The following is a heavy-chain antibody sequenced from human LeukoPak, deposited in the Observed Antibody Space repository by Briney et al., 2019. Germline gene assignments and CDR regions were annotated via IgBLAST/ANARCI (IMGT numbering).Heavy chain of an antibody. CDR2: ISSSGSTI. J-gene: IGHJ4*02. CDR3: AIIVVVVAATGPVDY. CDR1: GFTFSSYE. D-gene: IGHD2-15*01. V-gene: IGHV3-48*03. Sequence: PGGSLRLSCAASGFTFSSYEMNWVRQAPGKGLEWVSYISSSGSTIYYADSVKGRFTISRDNAKNSLYLQMNSLRAEDPAVYYCAIIVVVVAATGPVDYWGQGTLVTVSS.